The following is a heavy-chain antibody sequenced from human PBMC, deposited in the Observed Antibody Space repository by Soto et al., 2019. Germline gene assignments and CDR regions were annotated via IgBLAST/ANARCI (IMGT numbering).Heavy chain of an antibody. CDR3: AKDLHGYVMDV. Sequence: EAQLLESGGGLVQPGWSLRLSCVASGFHFRGYYIAWVRQAPGKGPEWVSGTSPASHNTQSADSVKGRFTISRDNSKNTLFLQMDSLRAEDTAVYYCAKDLHGYVMDVWGQGTTVTVSS. V-gene: IGHV3-23*01. J-gene: IGHJ6*02. CDR1: GFHFRGYY. CDR2: TSPASHNT.